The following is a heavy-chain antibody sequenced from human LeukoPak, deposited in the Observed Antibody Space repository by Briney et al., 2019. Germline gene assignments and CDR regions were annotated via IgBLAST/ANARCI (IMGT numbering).Heavy chain of an antibody. CDR2: INYDGTTT. D-gene: IGHD5-12*01. CDR1: GFNFSSYW. J-gene: IGHJ4*02. Sequence: GGSLRLSCAASGFNFSSYWMHWVRQAPGKGLVWISRINYDGTTTSYADSVKGRFTISRDNAKNTLYLQMNSLRAEDTAAFSCGRGRPGGYSGYVIDYWGQGTPITVSS. V-gene: IGHV3-74*01. CDR3: GRGRPGGYSGYVIDY.